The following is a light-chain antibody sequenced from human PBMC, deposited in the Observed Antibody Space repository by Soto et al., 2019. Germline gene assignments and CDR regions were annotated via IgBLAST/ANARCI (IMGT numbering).Light chain of an antibody. CDR1: QGMSGW. Sequence: DIQMTPSPSSVSASVGDRVTITCRASQGMSGWVAWYQQKPGRATNLLIYAASTLQSGGLSRFSGGRYGTEFPLTISSLQPEDFASYYCRQANISQLTGGGGTKVEIK. CDR3: RQANISQLT. CDR2: AAS. V-gene: IGKV1-12*01. J-gene: IGKJ4*01.